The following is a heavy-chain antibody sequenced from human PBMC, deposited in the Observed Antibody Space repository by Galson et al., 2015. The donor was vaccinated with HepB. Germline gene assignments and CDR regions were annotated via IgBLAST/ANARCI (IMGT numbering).Heavy chain of an antibody. CDR3: ARGPTLIGEWLSAPPRYGMDV. CDR1: GYTFTSYA. J-gene: IGHJ6*02. D-gene: IGHD3-3*01. CDR2: IIPIFGTA. V-gene: IGHV1-69*06. Sequence: SVKVSCKASGYTFTSYAMHWVCQAPGQRLEWMGGIIPIFGTANYAQKFQGRVTITADKSTSTAYMELSSLRSEDTAVYYCARGPTLIGEWLSAPPRYGMDVWGQGTTVTVSS.